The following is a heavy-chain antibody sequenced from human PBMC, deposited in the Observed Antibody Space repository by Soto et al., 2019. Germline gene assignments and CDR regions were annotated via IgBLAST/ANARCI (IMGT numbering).Heavy chain of an antibody. CDR2: VYHSGNT. V-gene: IGHV4-59*11. J-gene: IGHJ5*02. CDR1: GGSIINHY. CDR3: ERAGSSSWLDP. D-gene: IGHD6-13*01. Sequence: SETLSLTCTVSGGSIINHYWSWFRQPPGKGLEWIGYVYHSGNTNYNPSLESRVTIPVDTSKNQFSLKLRSVTAADTAVYYCERAGSSSWLDPWGQGTMVTVYS.